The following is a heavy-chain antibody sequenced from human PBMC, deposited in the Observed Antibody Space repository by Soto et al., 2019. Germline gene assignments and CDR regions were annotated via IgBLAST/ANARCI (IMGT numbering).Heavy chain of an antibody. CDR2: IFSNDEK. CDR1: GFSLSNARMG. D-gene: IGHD3-22*01. J-gene: IGHJ4*02. Sequence: AGPTLVNPTETLTLTCTVSGFSLSNARMGVSWIRQPPGKALEWLAHIFSNDEKSYSTSLKSRLTISKDTSKSQVVLTMTNMDPVDTATYYCAPIVYDSSGYDFDYWGQGTLVTVSS. CDR3: APIVYDSSGYDFDY. V-gene: IGHV2-26*01.